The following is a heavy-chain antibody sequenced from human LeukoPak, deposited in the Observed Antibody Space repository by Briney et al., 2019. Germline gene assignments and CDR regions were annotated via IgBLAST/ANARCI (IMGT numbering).Heavy chain of an antibody. CDR3: AREGPYCGGDCYAPYYMDV. D-gene: IGHD2-21*01. CDR1: GGSLSSYY. CDR2: IYYSGST. J-gene: IGHJ6*03. V-gene: IGHV4-59*01. Sequence: SETLSLTCTVSGGSLSSYYWSWIRQPPGKGLEWIGYIYYSGSTNYNPSLKSRVTISVDTSKNQFSLKLSSVTAADTAVYYCAREGPYCGGDCYAPYYMDVWGKGTTVTVSS.